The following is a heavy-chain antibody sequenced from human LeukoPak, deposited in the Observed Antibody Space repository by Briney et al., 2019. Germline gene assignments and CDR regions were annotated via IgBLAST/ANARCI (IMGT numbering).Heavy chain of an antibody. Sequence: ASVKVSCKASGYTFNKYGISWIRQAPGQGLEWMGWVSVYNGNRHYAQKLQGRVTMTTDTSTSTAYMEVRSLRSDDTAVYYCARRAGADITPYFYYMDVWGKGTTVTVSS. CDR2: VSVYNGNR. V-gene: IGHV1-18*01. D-gene: IGHD2-15*01. J-gene: IGHJ6*03. CDR1: GYTFNKYG. CDR3: ARRAGADITPYFYYMDV.